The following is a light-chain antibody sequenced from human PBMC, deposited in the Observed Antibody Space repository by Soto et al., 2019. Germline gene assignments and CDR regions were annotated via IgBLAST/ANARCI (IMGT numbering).Light chain of an antibody. CDR3: QKYDTAPQT. J-gene: IGKJ1*01. V-gene: IGKV1-27*01. CDR2: AAS. CDR1: QGIIDY. Sequence: DIQMTQSPSSLSASVGDTVTITCRASQGIIDYLAWYQQRPGKVPKLLIYAASTLQTGVPSRFSGSGAGTDFTLTISSLQPEDVGIYYCQKYDTAPQTFGQGTRVEIK.